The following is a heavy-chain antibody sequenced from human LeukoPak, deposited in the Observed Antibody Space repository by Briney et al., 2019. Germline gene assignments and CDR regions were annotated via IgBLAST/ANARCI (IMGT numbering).Heavy chain of an antibody. D-gene: IGHD5-18*01. J-gene: IGHJ4*02. CDR3: ARDLRPANRGYSYGKE. Sequence: ASVKVSCKASGYTFTAYYMHWVRQAPGQGLEWMGWINPNSGGTNYAQKFQGRVTMTRDTSISTAYMELSRLRSDDTAVYYCARDLRPANRGYSYGKEWGQGTLVTVSS. CDR1: GYTFTAYY. CDR2: INPNSGGT. V-gene: IGHV1-2*02.